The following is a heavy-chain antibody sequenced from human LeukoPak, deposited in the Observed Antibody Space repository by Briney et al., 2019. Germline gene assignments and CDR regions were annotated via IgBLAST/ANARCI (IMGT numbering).Heavy chain of an antibody. CDR1: GYTFTGYY. V-gene: IGHV1-2*02. CDR2: INPNSGGT. Sequence: ASVKVSCKASGYTFTGYYMHWVRQAPGQGLEWMGWINPNSGGTNYAQKFQGRVTMTRDTSISTAYMELSRLRSDDTAVCYCARGYCSGGSCYCDDYWGQGTLVTVSS. D-gene: IGHD2-15*01. CDR3: ARGYCSGGSCYCDDY. J-gene: IGHJ4*02.